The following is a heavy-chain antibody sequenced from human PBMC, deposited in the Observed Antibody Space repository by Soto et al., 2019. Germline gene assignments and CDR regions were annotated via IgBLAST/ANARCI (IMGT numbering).Heavy chain of an antibody. CDR3: ARGLLLPKPPFDF. Sequence: QVVLQESGPGLLKPSQTLSLTCTVSCASISSGGFFWGWIRQVPGKGPEWIGHTYYNGSTYYNPSLESRLTMSLDTSKNRFSLELRSVTAADTAVYNCARGLLLPKPPFDFWGQGALVTVYS. D-gene: IGHD1-26*01. V-gene: IGHV4-31*03. J-gene: IGHJ4*02. CDR1: CASISSGGFF. CDR2: TYYNGST.